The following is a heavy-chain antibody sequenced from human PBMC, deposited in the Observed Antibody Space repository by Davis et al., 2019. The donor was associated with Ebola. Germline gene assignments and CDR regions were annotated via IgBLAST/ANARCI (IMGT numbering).Heavy chain of an antibody. CDR3: ARDKAVPAARSGHYYYYYMDV. D-gene: IGHD2-2*01. CDR1: GFTFSSYG. CDR2: IRYDGSNK. Sequence: PGGSLRLSCAASGFTFSSYGMHWVRQAPGKGLEWVAFIRYDGSNKYYADSVKGRFTISRDNAKNSLYLQMNSLRAEDTAVYYCARDKAVPAARSGHYYYYYMDVWGKGTTVTVSS. J-gene: IGHJ6*03. V-gene: IGHV3-30*02.